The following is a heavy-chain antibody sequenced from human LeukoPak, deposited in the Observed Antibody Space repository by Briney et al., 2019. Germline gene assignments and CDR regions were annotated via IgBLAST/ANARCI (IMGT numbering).Heavy chain of an antibody. CDR3: ARVSGNYYKSVDP. V-gene: IGHV4-39*07. D-gene: IGHD3-10*01. Sequence: PSETLSLTCTVSGGSISSSSYYWGWVRQPPGKGLEWIGSIYYSGSTNYNPSLKSRVTISVDTSKNQFSLKLSSVTAADTAVYYCARVSGNYYKSVDPWGQGTLVTVSS. J-gene: IGHJ5*02. CDR2: IYYSGST. CDR1: GGSISSSSYY.